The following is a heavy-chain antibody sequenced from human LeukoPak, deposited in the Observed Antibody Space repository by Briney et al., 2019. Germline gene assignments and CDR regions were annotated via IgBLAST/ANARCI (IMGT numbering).Heavy chain of an antibody. CDR3: ARDLGGYCSSTSCSRAFDI. V-gene: IGHV4-4*07. CDR1: GGSINSFY. CDR2: IYSSGST. Sequence: SETLSLICTVSGGSINSFYWTWIRQPAGKGLEWIGRIYSSGSTNFNPSLKSRVTMSVDTSKNQFSLKLSSVTAADTAVYYCARDLGGYCSSTSCSRAFDIWGQGTMVTVSS. J-gene: IGHJ3*02. D-gene: IGHD2-2*01.